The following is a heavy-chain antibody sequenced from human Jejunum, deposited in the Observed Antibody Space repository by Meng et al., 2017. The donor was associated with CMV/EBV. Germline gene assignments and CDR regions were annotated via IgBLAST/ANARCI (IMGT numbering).Heavy chain of an antibody. V-gene: IGHV1-46*04. J-gene: IGHJ5*02. CDR1: F. D-gene: IGHD3-22*01. CDR2: INPSSGST. Sequence: FLHWLRQAPGQGLEWMGIINPSSGSTTYARKLQGRVTMTRDPSTSTFYMELSSLTSEDTAVYFCSRGPYYYESSGYYGGQSNWFDPWGQGTQVTVSS. CDR3: SRGPYYYESSGYYGGQSNWFDP.